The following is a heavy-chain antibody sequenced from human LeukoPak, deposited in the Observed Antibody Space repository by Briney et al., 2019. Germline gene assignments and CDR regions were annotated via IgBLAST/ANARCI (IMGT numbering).Heavy chain of an antibody. J-gene: IGHJ5*02. CDR2: INAGNGDA. CDR1: GYTFTTYA. Sequence: EASVKVSCKASGYTFTTYAIHWVRQAPGRSFEWMGRINAGNGDAKYSQNFHDRITITRDTSASTVYMELTSLRSEDTAVYYCGKSAPSGFDPWGQGTLVTVSS. V-gene: IGHV1-3*01. CDR3: GKSAPSGFDP.